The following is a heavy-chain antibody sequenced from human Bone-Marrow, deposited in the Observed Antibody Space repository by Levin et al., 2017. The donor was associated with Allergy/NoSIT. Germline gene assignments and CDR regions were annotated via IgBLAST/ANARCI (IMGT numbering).Heavy chain of an antibody. D-gene: IGHD3-22*01. CDR1: AGTFSGFP. V-gene: IGHV1-69*13. CDR3: ARGGRPYYDSSGSYYFDY. CDR2: LVPMYHTP. J-gene: IGHJ4*02. Sequence: GASVKVSCKSSAGTFSGFPLSWVRQAPGQGLEWMGGLVPMYHTPNYAQKFQDRITITADESTRTSYMELRSLKSDDTALYYCARGGRPYYDSSGSYYFDYWGQGTLVNVSS.